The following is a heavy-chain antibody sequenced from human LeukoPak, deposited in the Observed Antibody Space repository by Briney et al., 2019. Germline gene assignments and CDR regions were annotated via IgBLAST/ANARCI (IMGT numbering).Heavy chain of an antibody. D-gene: IGHD3-3*01. CDR2: ISYDGSNK. Sequence: GGSLRLSCGASGFTFTSYGMHWVRQAPGKGLEWVAVISYDGSNKYYADSVKGRFTISRDNSKNTLYLQMNSLRAEDTAVYYCAKGRGSYYDFWSGTFDYWGQGTLVTVSS. J-gene: IGHJ4*02. CDR1: GFTFTSYG. CDR3: AKGRGSYYDFWSGTFDY. V-gene: IGHV3-30*18.